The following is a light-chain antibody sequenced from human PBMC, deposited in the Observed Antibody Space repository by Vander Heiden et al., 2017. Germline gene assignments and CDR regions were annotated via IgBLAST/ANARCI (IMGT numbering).Light chain of an antibody. Sequence: DIQLTQSPSFLSASVGDRVTITCRASQGISSYLAWYQQKPGKAPKLLIYAASTLQSGVPSRFSGSGYGTEFTLTISSLQPEDFATYYCQQLNSYLMYTFGQGTKLEIK. CDR3: QQLNSYLMYT. V-gene: IGKV1-9*01. CDR1: QGISSY. J-gene: IGKJ2*01. CDR2: AAS.